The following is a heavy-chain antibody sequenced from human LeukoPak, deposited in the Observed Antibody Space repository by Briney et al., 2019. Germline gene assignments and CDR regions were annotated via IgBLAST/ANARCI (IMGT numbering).Heavy chain of an antibody. Sequence: SETLSLTCTVSGGSISSYYWSWIRQPPGKGLERIGYIYYSESTNYNPSLKSRVTISVDTSKNQFSLKLSSVTAADTAVYFCARQLRGEAVAGHLQPFDYWGQGTLVTVSS. CDR2: IYYSEST. J-gene: IGHJ4*02. CDR3: ARQLRGEAVAGHLQPFDY. CDR1: GGSISSYY. V-gene: IGHV4-59*08. D-gene: IGHD6-19*01.